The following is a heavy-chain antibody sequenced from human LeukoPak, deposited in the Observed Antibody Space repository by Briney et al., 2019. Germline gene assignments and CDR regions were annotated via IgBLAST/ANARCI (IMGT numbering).Heavy chain of an antibody. CDR2: IRYHGSNI. CDR3: AKVLTGYCGSTSCPFDS. V-gene: IGHV3-30*02. J-gene: IGHJ4*02. CDR1: GYTFSSYG. D-gene: IGHD2-2*01. Sequence: GGSLRLSCAASGYTFSSYGMHWVRQAPGKGLEWVAYIRYHGSNINYADSVKGRFTISRDNSKDTLFLQMSSLRAEDTAVYYCAKVLTGYCGSTSCPFDSWGQGTLVTVSS.